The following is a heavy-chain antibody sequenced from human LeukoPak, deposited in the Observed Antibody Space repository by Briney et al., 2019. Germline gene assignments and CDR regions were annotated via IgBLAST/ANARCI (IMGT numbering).Heavy chain of an antibody. V-gene: IGHV4-59*01. Sequence: PSETLSLTCTVSGGSISSYYWSWIRQPPGKGLEWIGYIYYSGSTNYNPSLKSRVTISVDTSKNQFSLKLSSVTAADTAVYYCARGTSRGNPSGRYFDLWGRGTLVTVSS. CDR2: IYYSGST. D-gene: IGHD4-23*01. CDR1: GGSISSYY. J-gene: IGHJ2*01. CDR3: ARGTSRGNPSGRYFDL.